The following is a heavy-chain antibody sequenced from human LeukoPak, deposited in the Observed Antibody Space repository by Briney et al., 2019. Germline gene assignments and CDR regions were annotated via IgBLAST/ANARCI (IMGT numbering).Heavy chain of an antibody. CDR1: GFTVTTLA. CDR3: AKDRGYSGYDYNFDY. V-gene: IGHV3-23*01. CDR2: ISGSGGST. D-gene: IGHD5-12*01. J-gene: IGHJ4*02. Sequence: GGSLRLSCAASGFTVTTLAMTWVRQAPGKGLEWVSAISGSGGSTYYADSVKGRFTISRDNSKNTLYLQMNSLRAEDTAVYYCAKDRGYSGYDYNFDYWGQGTLVTVSS.